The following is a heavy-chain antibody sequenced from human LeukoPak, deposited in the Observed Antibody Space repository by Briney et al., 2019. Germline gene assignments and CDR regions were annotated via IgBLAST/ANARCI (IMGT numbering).Heavy chain of an antibody. V-gene: IGHV3-23*01. D-gene: IGHD3-22*01. J-gene: IGHJ4*02. CDR2: ISGSGGST. CDR1: GITLSNYG. Sequence: GGSLRLSCAVSGITLSNYGMSWVRQTPRKGLEWVAGISGSGGSTNYADPVKGRFTISRDNPKNTLYLEMNSLRAKDTAVYFCAKRGVVIRVILVGFHKEAYYFDSWGQGALVTVSS. CDR3: AKRGVVIRVILVGFHKEAYYFDS.